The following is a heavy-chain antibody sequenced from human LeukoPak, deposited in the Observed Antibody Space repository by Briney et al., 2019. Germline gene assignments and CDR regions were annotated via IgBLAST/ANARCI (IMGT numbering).Heavy chain of an antibody. Sequence: ASVKVSCTASGYTFTNYYMHWVRQAPGQGLEWVGWINPKSGGTHYAQKFQGRVTMTGDTSISAAYMELSRLTSDDTAVYYCARDYGGPSWFRGIDYWGQGTLVTVSS. V-gene: IGHV1-2*02. CDR1: GYTFTNYY. J-gene: IGHJ4*02. D-gene: IGHD3-10*01. CDR3: ARDYGGPSWFRGIDY. CDR2: INPKSGGT.